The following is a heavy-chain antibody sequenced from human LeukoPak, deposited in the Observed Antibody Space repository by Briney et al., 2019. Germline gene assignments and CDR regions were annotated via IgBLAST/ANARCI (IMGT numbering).Heavy chain of an antibody. J-gene: IGHJ5*02. CDR3: ARDSPGYSSGWYDP. CDR1: GRSFSGYY. V-gene: IGHV4-34*01. CDR2: VDHSGNT. D-gene: IGHD6-19*01. Sequence: PSETLSLTCAVYGRSFSGYYWSWIRQPPGRGLEWIGEVDHSGNTNYNPSVKTRVTISLDTSKTQFSLKLTSVTAADTAVYYCARDSPGYSSGWYDPFGQGTLVTVTS.